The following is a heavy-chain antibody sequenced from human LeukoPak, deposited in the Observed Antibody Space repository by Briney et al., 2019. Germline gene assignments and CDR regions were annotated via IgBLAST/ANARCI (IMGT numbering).Heavy chain of an antibody. V-gene: IGHV3-21*01. J-gene: IGHJ4*02. Sequence: GSLLLSCAASGFTFSSYWMHWVRPAPGKGLEWVSSISSSSSYIYYADSVKGRFTISRDNAKNSLYLQMNSLRAEDTAVYYCARAHSDSSGPYFDYWGQGTLVTVSS. CDR1: GFTFSSYW. D-gene: IGHD3-22*01. CDR3: ARAHSDSSGPYFDY. CDR2: ISSSSSYI.